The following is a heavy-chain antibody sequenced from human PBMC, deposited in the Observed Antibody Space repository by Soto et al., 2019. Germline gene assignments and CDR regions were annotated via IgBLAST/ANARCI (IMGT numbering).Heavy chain of an antibody. CDR1: GYTFTSYG. CDR2: ISAYNGNT. Sequence: ASVKVSCKASGYTFTSYGISWVRQAPGQGLEWMGWISAYNGNTNYAQKLQGRVTMTTDTSTSTAYMGLRSLRSDDTAVYYCARVLFLYCGGDCYSLQHWGQGTLVTVSS. J-gene: IGHJ1*01. V-gene: IGHV1-18*04. D-gene: IGHD2-21*02. CDR3: ARVLFLYCGGDCYSLQH.